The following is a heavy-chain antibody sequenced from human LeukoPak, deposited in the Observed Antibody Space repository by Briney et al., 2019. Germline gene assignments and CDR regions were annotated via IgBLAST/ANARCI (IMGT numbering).Heavy chain of an antibody. CDR3: ARDRSYYDILTGYFKNWFDP. J-gene: IGHJ5*02. CDR1: GGSIRSSYYY. D-gene: IGHD3-9*01. V-gene: IGHV4-39*02. Sequence: SETLSLTCTVSGGSIRSSYYYWGWIRQPPGKGLEWIGSIYDSGSTYYNPSLKSRVTISVDTSKNQFSLKLNSVTAADTAVYYCARDRSYYDILTGYFKNWFDPWGQGTLVTVSS. CDR2: IYDSGST.